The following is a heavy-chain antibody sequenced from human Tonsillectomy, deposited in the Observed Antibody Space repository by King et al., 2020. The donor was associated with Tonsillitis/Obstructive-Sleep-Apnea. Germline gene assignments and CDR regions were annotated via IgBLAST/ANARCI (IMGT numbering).Heavy chain of an antibody. V-gene: IGHV3-15*01. CDR1: GLTFSNAW. D-gene: IGHD3-16*02. CDR2: IKSKTDGGTT. CDR3: STVGYYDYIWGSHRRDYYYYYYMDV. J-gene: IGHJ6*03. Sequence: VQLVESGGGLVKPGGSLRLSCAASGLTFSNAWMSWVRQAPGKGLEGVGRIKSKTDGGTTDYAAPVKGRFTISRDDSKNTLYLQMNSRKTEETAVYYCSTVGYYDYIWGSHRRDYYYYYYMDVWGKGTTVTVSS.